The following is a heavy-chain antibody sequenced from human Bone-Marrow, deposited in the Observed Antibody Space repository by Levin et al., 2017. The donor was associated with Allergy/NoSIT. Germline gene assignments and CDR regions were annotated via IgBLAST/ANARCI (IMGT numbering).Heavy chain of an antibody. Sequence: GGSLRLSCAASGFTFSSYAMHWVRQAPGKGLEWVAVISYDGSNKYYADSVKGRFTISRDNSKNTLYLQMNSLRAEDTAVYYCASPGCAVAGGFFDYWGQGTLVTVSS. J-gene: IGHJ4*02. V-gene: IGHV3-30-3*01. D-gene: IGHD6-19*01. CDR2: ISYDGSNK. CDR3: ASPGCAVAGGFFDY. CDR1: GFTFSSYA.